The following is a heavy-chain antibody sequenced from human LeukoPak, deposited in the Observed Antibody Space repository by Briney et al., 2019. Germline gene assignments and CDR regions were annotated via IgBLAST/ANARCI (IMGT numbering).Heavy chain of an antibody. D-gene: IGHD3-3*01. V-gene: IGHV1-46*01. CDR2: INPSGGST. CDR1: GYTFTGYY. J-gene: IGHJ6*03. CDR3: ARTPTIFGVVSGYYMDV. Sequence: GASVKVSCKASGYTFTGYYMHWVRQAPGQGLEWMGIINPSGGSTSYAQKFQGRVTMTRDMSTSTVYMELSSLRSEDTAVYYCARTPTIFGVVSGYYMDVWGKGTTVTVSS.